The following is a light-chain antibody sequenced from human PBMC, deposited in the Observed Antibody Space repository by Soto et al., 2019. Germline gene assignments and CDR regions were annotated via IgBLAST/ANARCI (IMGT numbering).Light chain of an antibody. V-gene: IGKV3-20*01. CDR3: QQSYGNPIT. Sequence: ELIFRQSPDTLALSPGERASFSCRGSQTVSSNYLAWCQQRHGQAPRLLIYGASTRDAGIPDRFSGSGSGTDFTLTLTSLQPEDFETYYCQQSYGNPITFGQGTRLEIK. CDR1: QTVSSNY. J-gene: IGKJ5*01. CDR2: GAS.